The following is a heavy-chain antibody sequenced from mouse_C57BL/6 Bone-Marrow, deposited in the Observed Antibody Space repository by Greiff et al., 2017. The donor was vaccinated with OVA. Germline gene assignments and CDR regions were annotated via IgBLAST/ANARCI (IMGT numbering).Heavy chain of an antibody. V-gene: IGHV10-1*01. CDR3: VRPLYYYGSVPFAY. CDR2: IRSKSNNYAT. J-gene: IGHJ3*01. CDR1: GFSFNTYA. D-gene: IGHD1-1*01. Sequence: EVKLMESGGGLVQPKGSLKLSCAASGFSFNTYAMNWVRQAPGKGLEWVARIRSKSNNYATYYADSVKDRFTISRDDSESMLYLQMNNLKTEDTAMYYCVRPLYYYGSVPFAYWGQGTLVTVSA.